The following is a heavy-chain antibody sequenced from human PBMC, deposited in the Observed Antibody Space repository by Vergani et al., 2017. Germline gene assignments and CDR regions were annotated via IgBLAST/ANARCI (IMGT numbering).Heavy chain of an antibody. CDR3: ARVLDYDGNLWAFDI. Sequence: QLQLQESGPGLVKPSETLSLTCTVSGGSISNYYWSWIRQPPGKGLECIGYITYSGSTNYNPSLKSRVTISVDTSKNQFSLKLSSVTAADTAVYYCARVLDYDGNLWAFDIWGQGTMVTVSS. V-gene: IGHV4-59*01. D-gene: IGHD4-23*01. CDR2: ITYSGST. J-gene: IGHJ3*02. CDR1: GGSISNYY.